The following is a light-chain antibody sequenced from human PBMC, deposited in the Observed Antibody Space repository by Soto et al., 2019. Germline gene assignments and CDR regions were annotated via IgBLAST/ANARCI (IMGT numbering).Light chain of an antibody. Sequence: ALAQPPSASGFPGQSVTISGTGTSSDVGYYDYVSWYQQHPGKAPKLVIYEVTKRPSGVPDRVSASKSGNTASLTVSGLRAEDEADYYCSSYAGSNNFVFGSGTKVTVL. V-gene: IGLV2-8*01. CDR2: EVT. CDR1: SSDVGYYDY. J-gene: IGLJ1*01. CDR3: SSYAGSNNFV.